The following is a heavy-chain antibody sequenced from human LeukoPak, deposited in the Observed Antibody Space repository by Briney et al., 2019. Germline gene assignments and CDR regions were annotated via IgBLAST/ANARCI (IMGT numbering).Heavy chain of an antibody. J-gene: IGHJ4*02. Sequence: ASVKVSCRASGYMFTAYYIHWLRQAPGQGLEWMGFINPKNDVTHYTHNFQGRVTMTSDTSISTAYMELSRLRSDDTALYYCTRGSYYDSSGYSGVRLFDYWGQGTPVTVPS. CDR1: GYMFTAYY. D-gene: IGHD3-22*01. CDR3: TRGSYYDSSGYSGVRLFDY. V-gene: IGHV1-2*02. CDR2: INPKNDVT.